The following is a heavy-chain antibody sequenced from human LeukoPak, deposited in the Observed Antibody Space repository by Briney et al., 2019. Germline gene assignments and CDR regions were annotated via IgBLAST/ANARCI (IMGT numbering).Heavy chain of an antibody. J-gene: IGHJ5*02. Sequence: GRSLRLSCAASGFTFSSYAMHWVRQAPGKGLERVAVISYDGSNKYYADSVKGRFTISRDNSKNTLYLQMNSLRAEDTAVYYCAKDDSSSSANWFDPWGQGTLVTVSS. CDR2: ISYDGSNK. V-gene: IGHV3-30*04. CDR3: AKDDSSSSANWFDP. CDR1: GFTFSSYA. D-gene: IGHD6-6*01.